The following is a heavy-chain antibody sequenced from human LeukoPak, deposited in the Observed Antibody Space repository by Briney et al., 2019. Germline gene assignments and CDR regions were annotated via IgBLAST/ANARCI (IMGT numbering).Heavy chain of an antibody. D-gene: IGHD2/OR15-2a*01. CDR2: ISGSGGTT. Sequence: GGSLRLSCAASGFSFPDYAMTWVRQAPGKDLEWVSLISGSGGTTYYADSVKGRFTISRDNFKNTLYLQVDRLRVGDTAAFYCGKGGGGWGGFYFDSWGQGTPVTVSS. CDR1: GFSFPDYA. CDR3: GKGGGGWGGFYFDS. J-gene: IGHJ5*01. V-gene: IGHV3-23*01.